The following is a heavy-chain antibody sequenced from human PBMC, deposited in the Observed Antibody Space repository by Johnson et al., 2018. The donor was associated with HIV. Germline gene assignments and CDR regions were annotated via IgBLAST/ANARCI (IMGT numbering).Heavy chain of an antibody. D-gene: IGHD3-10*01. CDR1: GFTFSTYA. CDR3: ARAPEVRGVDAFDV. J-gene: IGHJ3*01. CDR2: ISSDESNK. V-gene: IGHV3-30*04. Sequence: QPGRSLRLSCAASGFTFSTYAMHWVRQAPGKGLEWVAVISSDESNKYYADSVKGRFTISRDNSKNSLYLQMNILRAEDTAVYYCARAPEVRGVDAFDVRGQGTMVTVSS.